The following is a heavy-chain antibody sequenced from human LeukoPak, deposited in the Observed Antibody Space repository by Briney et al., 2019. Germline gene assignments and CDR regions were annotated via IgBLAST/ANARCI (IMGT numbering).Heavy chain of an antibody. Sequence: MPSETLSLTCTVSGGSISGYYWSWSRQPPGKGLEWIGYIYYSGSTNYNPSLKSRVTISVDTSKNQFSLKLSSVTAADTAVYYCARDEHNWNKGAFDIWGQGTMVTVSS. CDR2: IYYSGST. CDR1: GGSISGYY. V-gene: IGHV4-59*01. J-gene: IGHJ3*02. CDR3: ARDEHNWNKGAFDI. D-gene: IGHD1/OR15-1a*01.